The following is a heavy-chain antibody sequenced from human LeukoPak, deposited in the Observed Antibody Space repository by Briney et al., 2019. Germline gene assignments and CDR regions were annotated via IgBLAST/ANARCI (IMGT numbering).Heavy chain of an antibody. V-gene: IGHV3-30*03. Sequence: PGRSLRLSCAASGFTFSSYGMHWVRQAPGKGLEWVAVISYDGSNKYYADSVKGRFTISRDNSKNTLYLQMNSLRAEDTAVYYCARDTGYSSGSNFDYWGQGTLVTVSS. J-gene: IGHJ4*02. CDR1: GFTFSSYG. CDR3: ARDTGYSSGSNFDY. CDR2: ISYDGSNK. D-gene: IGHD6-19*01.